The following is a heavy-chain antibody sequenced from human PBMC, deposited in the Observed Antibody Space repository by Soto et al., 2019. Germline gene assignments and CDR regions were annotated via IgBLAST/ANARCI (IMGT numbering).Heavy chain of an antibody. Sequence: GASVKLSCKASGYTFTSYGISWVRQAPGQGLEWMGWISAYNGNTNYAQKLQGRVTMTTDTSTSTAYMELRGLRSDDTAVYYCARAKGIAAAGTYDYWGQGTLVTVSS. V-gene: IGHV1-18*01. CDR2: ISAYNGNT. D-gene: IGHD6-13*01. CDR3: ARAKGIAAAGTYDY. CDR1: GYTFTSYG. J-gene: IGHJ4*02.